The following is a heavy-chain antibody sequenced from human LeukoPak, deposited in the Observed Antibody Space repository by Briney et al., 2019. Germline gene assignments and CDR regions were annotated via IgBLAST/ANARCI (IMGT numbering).Heavy chain of an antibody. CDR1: GFTFSNYN. D-gene: IGHD1-26*01. CDR3: ARASGTYFEYYFDY. J-gene: IGHJ4*02. CDR2: ISGISSYI. V-gene: IGHV3-21*01. Sequence: PGGSLRLSCAASGFTFSNYNMNWVRQTPGKGLEWVSSISGISSYIYYRDSVKGRFTTSRDNARNDLYLQLNSLRAEDTAVYYCARASGTYFEYYFDYWGQGTLVTVSS.